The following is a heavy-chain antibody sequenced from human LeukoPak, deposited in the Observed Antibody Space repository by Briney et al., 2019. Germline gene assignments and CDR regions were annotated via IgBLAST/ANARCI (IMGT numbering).Heavy chain of an antibody. CDR2: ISSSSSTI. Sequence: GGSLRLSCAASGFTFSSYSMNWLRQAPGKGLEWVSYISSSSSTIYYADSVKGRFTISRDNAKNSLYLQMNSLRAEDTAVYYCARAGEVPAAIRDAFDIWGQGTMVTVSS. CDR1: GFTFSSYS. CDR3: ARAGEVPAAIRDAFDI. V-gene: IGHV3-48*01. D-gene: IGHD2-2*01. J-gene: IGHJ3*02.